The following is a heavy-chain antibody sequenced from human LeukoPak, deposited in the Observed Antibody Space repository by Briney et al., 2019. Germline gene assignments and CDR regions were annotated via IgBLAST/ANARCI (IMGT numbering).Heavy chain of an antibody. V-gene: IGHV1-2*02. CDR1: GYTFTGYY. D-gene: IGHD2-15*01. Sequence: ASVKVSCKASGYTFTGYYMHWMRQAPGQGLEWMGWINPNSGGTNYAQKFQGRVTMTRDTSISTAYMELSRLRSDDTAVYYCAREKRRYCSGGSCYSHYYMDVWGKGTTVTVSS. CDR2: INPNSGGT. CDR3: AREKRRYCSGGSCYSHYYMDV. J-gene: IGHJ6*03.